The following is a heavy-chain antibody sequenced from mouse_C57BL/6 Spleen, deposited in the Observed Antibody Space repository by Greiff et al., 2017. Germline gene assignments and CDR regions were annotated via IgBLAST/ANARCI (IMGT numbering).Heavy chain of an antibody. CDR1: GFTFSSYT. CDR3: ARHDYGSSYRYFDV. V-gene: IGHV5-9*01. J-gene: IGHJ1*03. D-gene: IGHD1-1*01. Sequence: EVKVVESGGGLVKPGGSLKLSCAASGFTFSSYTMSWVRQTPEKRLEWVATISGGGGNTYYPDSVKGRFTISRDNAKNTLYLQMSSLRSEDTALYYCARHDYGSSYRYFDVWGTGTTVTVSS. CDR2: ISGGGGNT.